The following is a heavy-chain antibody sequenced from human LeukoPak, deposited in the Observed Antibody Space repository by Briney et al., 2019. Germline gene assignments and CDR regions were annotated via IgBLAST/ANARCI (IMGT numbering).Heavy chain of an antibody. Sequence: AGGSLRLSCAASGFTFSSHWMSWVRQAPGKGLEWVAVISYDGSNKYYADSVKGRFTISRDNSKNTLYLQMNSLRAEDTAVYYCARDRSPGNFDYWGQGTLVTVSS. V-gene: IGHV3-30*03. CDR2: ISYDGSNK. CDR1: GFTFSSHW. D-gene: IGHD3-10*01. CDR3: ARDRSPGNFDY. J-gene: IGHJ4*02.